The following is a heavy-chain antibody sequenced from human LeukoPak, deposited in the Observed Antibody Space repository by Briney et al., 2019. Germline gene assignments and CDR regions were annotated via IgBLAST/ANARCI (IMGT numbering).Heavy chain of an antibody. CDR3: ARDVVGAFGTKALDD. J-gene: IGHJ4*02. CDR1: GGTFSSYL. CDR2: IIPIIGTA. V-gene: IGHV1-69*13. Sequence: SVKVSCKASGGTFSSYLISWVRRAPGQGLEWMGGIIPIIGTADYIQKFQDRVTITADESTTTAYMELTGLRSEDTAIYYCARDVVGAFGTKALDDWGQGTLVTVSA. D-gene: IGHD1-26*01.